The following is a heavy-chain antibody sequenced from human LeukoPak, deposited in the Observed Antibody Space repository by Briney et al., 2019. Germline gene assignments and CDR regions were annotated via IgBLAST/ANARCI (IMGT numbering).Heavy chain of an antibody. CDR3: ARLHYYGSGREDDY. Sequence: GASVKASCKASGYTFTGYYMHWVRQAPGQGLEWMGWINPNSGGTNYAQKFQGRVTMTRDTSISTAYMELSRLRSDDTAVYYCARLHYYGSGREDDYWGQGTLVTVSS. V-gene: IGHV1-2*02. D-gene: IGHD3-10*01. CDR2: INPNSGGT. J-gene: IGHJ4*02. CDR1: GYTFTGYY.